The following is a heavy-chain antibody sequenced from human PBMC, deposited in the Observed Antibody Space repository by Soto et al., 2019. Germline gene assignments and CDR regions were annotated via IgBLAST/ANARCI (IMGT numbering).Heavy chain of an antibody. CDR1: GFTFSTYA. CDR3: ARDRFWGGEDMDV. D-gene: IGHD2-21*01. Sequence: GGSLRLSCAASGFTFSTYAMGWVRQAPGKGLEWVSSINSDGSSTIYANSVKGRFTISRDNAKNTLYLQMNSLRAEDTAVYYCARDRFWGGEDMDVWGKGTTVTVSS. J-gene: IGHJ6*03. V-gene: IGHV3-74*01. CDR2: INSDGSST.